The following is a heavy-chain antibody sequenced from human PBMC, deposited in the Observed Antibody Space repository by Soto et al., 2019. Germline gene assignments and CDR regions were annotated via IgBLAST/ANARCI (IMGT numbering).Heavy chain of an antibody. J-gene: IGHJ4*02. CDR3: AREIFAAAYAATSAFDL. CDR2: VDGSGYGT. V-gene: IGHV3-23*01. CDR1: GFTFSSHA. D-gene: IGHD2-8*01. Sequence: GGSLRLSCAASGFTFSSHAMGWLRQAPGTGPEWVAFVDGSGYGTSCADSVKGRFTVSRDNSDNSLYLHMDSLRAEDTGRYFCAREIFAAAYAATSAFDLWGQGTLVTVSS.